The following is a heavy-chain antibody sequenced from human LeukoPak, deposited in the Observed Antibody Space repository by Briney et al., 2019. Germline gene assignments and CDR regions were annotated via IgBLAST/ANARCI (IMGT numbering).Heavy chain of an antibody. Sequence: GSSVKVSCKASGGTFSSYAISWVRQAPGQGLEWMGGIIPIFGTANYAQKFQGRVTITADESPSTAYMELSSLRSEDTVVYYCARAISSGWSGDLRYWGQGTLVTVSS. CDR1: GGTFSSYA. J-gene: IGHJ4*02. CDR2: IIPIFGTA. D-gene: IGHD6-19*01. CDR3: ARAISSGWSGDLRY. V-gene: IGHV1-69*01.